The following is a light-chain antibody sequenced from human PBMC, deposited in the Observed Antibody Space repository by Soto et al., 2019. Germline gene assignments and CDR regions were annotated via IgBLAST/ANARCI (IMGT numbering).Light chain of an antibody. CDR1: GNDVGAYNY. CDR3: CSYAGGYIDP. Sequence: QSALTQPRSVSGSPGQSVTISCTGTGNDVGAYNYVSWYQQHPGRPPKLRIYDVTKWPLGVPERFSGSKSGNTASLTISGLQAEDEAEYFCCSYAGGYIDPFGPGTKLTVL. J-gene: IGLJ1*01. V-gene: IGLV2-11*01. CDR2: DVT.